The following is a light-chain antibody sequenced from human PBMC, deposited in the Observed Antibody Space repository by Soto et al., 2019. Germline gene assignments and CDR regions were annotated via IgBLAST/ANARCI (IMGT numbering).Light chain of an antibody. CDR2: DAS. CDR3: QQYHSYWT. Sequence: PSNLTGPLHSRITITCRPSQTNSSWLSWYQQTAGTAPKLLIYDASSVERGVPSRCSGSGCGTEFTLTISSLQADDFSTYCSQQYHSYWTFGQGTKVDIK. CDR1: QTNSSW. V-gene: IGKV1-5*01. J-gene: IGKJ1*01.